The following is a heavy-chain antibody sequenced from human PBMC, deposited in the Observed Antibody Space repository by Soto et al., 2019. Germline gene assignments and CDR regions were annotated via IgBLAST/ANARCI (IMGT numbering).Heavy chain of an antibody. J-gene: IGHJ4*02. D-gene: IGHD6-19*01. CDR2: ISHDGSKK. CDR3: AKDRGAVASSSEY. Sequence: QAQLVESGGGVVQPGGSLSLSCAASGFTFSSYGMHWVRQAPGKGLEWVAVISHDGSKKYYADSVKGRFTITRDNSKNTLNLQMKSLRHEDTADYYCAKDRGAVASSSEYWGQGTLVTVSS. V-gene: IGHV3-30*18. CDR1: GFTFSSYG.